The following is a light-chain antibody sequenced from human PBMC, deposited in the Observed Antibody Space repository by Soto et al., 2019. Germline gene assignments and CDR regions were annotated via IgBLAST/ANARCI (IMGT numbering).Light chain of an antibody. V-gene: IGKV3-15*01. CDR3: QQYNSWPS. Sequence: IVMTQSPATLSVSPGERATLSCRVSQSVSSNLAWYQRKPGQAPRLLIYGASTRATGIPARFSGRGSGTEFTLTISSLQSEDFAVYFCQQYNSWPSFGQGTKLEIK. CDR1: QSVSSN. CDR2: GAS. J-gene: IGKJ2*01.